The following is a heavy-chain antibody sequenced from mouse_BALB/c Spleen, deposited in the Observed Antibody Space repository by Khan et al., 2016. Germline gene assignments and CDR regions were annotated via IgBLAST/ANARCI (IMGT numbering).Heavy chain of an antibody. CDR3: ARVPPHYYGSRDWFAY. CDR1: GYAFTNYL. Sequence: QVQLQQSGAELVRPGTSVKVSCKASGYAFTNYLIEWVKQRPGQGLEWIGVINPGSGGTNYNEKFKGKATLTADKSYSNAYMQLSSLTSDDSTVYFSARVPPHYYGSRDWFAYWGQGTLVTVSA. V-gene: IGHV1-54*01. D-gene: IGHD1-1*01. J-gene: IGHJ3*01. CDR2: INPGSGGT.